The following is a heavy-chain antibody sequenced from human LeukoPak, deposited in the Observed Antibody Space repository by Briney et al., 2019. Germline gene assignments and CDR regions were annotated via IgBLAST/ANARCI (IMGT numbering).Heavy chain of an antibody. D-gene: IGHD2-15*01. CDR1: GGSISDYY. Sequence: SETLSLTCTVSGGSISDYYWDSIRQPPGKGLEWIGYIYYSGDTYYNPLLESRVTISVDTSRTQFSLKLSSVTAADTAVYYCARDRGGHSGGSSDDAFDVWGQGTVVTVSS. CDR2: IYYSGDT. J-gene: IGHJ3*01. V-gene: IGHV4-59*01. CDR3: ARDRGGHSGGSSDDAFDV.